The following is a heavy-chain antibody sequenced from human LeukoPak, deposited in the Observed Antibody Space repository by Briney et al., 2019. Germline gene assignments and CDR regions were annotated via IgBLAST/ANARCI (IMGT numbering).Heavy chain of an antibody. CDR1: GGSISSRSYY. D-gene: IGHD1-14*01. V-gene: IGHV4-39*07. CDR3: ARVPTGWFDP. CDR2: IYYSGST. Sequence: SETLSLTCTVSGGSISSRSYYWGWIRQPPRKGLEWIGSIYYSGSTYYNPSLKSRVTISVDTSKNQFSLKLSSVTAADTAVYYCARVPTGWFDPWGQGTLVTVSS. J-gene: IGHJ5*02.